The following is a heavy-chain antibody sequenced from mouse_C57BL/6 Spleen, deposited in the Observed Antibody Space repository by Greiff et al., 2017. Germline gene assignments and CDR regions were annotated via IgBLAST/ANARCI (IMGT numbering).Heavy chain of an antibody. Sequence: VQLQQSGAELVKPGASVKISCKASGYAFSSYWMNWVKQRPGKGLEWIGQIYPGDGDTNYNGKFKGKATLTADKSSSTAYMQLSSLTSEDAAVYVCAREDYDGVYYAMDYWGQGTSVTVSS. V-gene: IGHV1-80*01. CDR2: IYPGDGDT. J-gene: IGHJ4*01. D-gene: IGHD2-4*01. CDR1: GYAFSSYW. CDR3: AREDYDGVYYAMDY.